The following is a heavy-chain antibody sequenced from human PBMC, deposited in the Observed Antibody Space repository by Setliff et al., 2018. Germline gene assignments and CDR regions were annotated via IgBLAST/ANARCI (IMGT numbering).Heavy chain of an antibody. V-gene: IGHV3-30*04. CDR2: ISYDGGNK. J-gene: IGHJ4*02. D-gene: IGHD1-26*01. CDR3: ARDRGSGSYFLRYFDY. CDR1: GFTFNHFA. Sequence: GGSLRLSCATSGFTFNHFAMAWVRQAPGKGLEWVAVISYDGGNKFYADSVKGRFIISRDNSKNTLYLQMNSLRAEDTAVYYCARDRGSGSYFLRYFDYWGQGTLVTVSS.